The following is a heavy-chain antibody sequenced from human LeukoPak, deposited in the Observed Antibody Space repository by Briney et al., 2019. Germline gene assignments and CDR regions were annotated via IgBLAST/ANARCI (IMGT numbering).Heavy chain of an antibody. V-gene: IGHV3-74*01. Sequence: GGSLRLSCAASGFTFSSYAMSWVRQAPGKGLEWVSRIASDGSSTTYADSVKGRFSISRDSAKNTLYLQMNSLRVEDTAVYYCARDGYCSSTSCYRAYNWFDPWGQGTLVTVSS. J-gene: IGHJ5*02. D-gene: IGHD2-2*02. CDR2: IASDGSST. CDR1: GFTFSSYA. CDR3: ARDGYCSSTSCYRAYNWFDP.